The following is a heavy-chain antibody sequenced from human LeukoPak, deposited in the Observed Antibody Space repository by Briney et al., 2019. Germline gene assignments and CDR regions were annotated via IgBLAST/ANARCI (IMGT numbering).Heavy chain of an antibody. V-gene: IGHV4-39*01. CDR1: GGSISSSSYY. J-gene: IGHJ4*02. D-gene: IGHD3-22*01. CDR2: IYYSGST. Sequence: SETLSLTCTVSGGSISSSSYYWGWIRQPPGKGLEWIGSIYYSGSTYYNPSLKSRLTLSVDTSKNQFSLKLSSVTAADTAVYYCARHPAPSSGYLTLDYWGQGTLVTVSS. CDR3: ARHPAPSSGYLTLDY.